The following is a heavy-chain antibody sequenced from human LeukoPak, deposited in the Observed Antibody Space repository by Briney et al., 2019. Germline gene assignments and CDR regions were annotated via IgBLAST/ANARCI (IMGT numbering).Heavy chain of an antibody. V-gene: IGHV4-34*01. J-gene: IGHJ4*02. CDR1: GGSFSGYY. CDR3: ARVRVYCSSTSCYGPFFDY. D-gene: IGHD2-2*01. Sequence: SETLSLTCAVYGGSFSGYYWSWIRQLPGKGLEWIGEINHSGSTNYNPSLKSRVTISVDTSKNQFSLKLSSVTAADTAVYYCARVRVYCSSTSCYGPFFDYWGQGTLVTVSS. CDR2: INHSGST.